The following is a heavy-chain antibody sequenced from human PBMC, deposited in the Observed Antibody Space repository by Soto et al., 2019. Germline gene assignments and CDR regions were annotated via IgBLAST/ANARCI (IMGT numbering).Heavy chain of an antibody. CDR3: ARGLPNYSSFDS. Sequence: EVQLVESRGGLVQPGESLRLSCAASGFTFSSYWMLWIRQAPGKGLVWVSRVSSDGSSTVYATSVKGRLTISRDKAKNTLYLQMNSLTDEDTAVYYCARGLPNYSSFDSWGQGTLVTVSS. D-gene: IGHD4-4*01. CDR2: VSSDGSST. V-gene: IGHV3-74*01. J-gene: IGHJ4*02. CDR1: GFTFSSYW.